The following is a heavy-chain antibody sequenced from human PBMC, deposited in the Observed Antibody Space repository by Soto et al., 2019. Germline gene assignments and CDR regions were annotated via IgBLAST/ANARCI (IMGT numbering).Heavy chain of an antibody. J-gene: IGHJ3*02. CDR3: ARSPLSYDYVRQTWREVGDSFDI. CDR2: LIHGGST. V-gene: IGHV4-34*12. Sequence: SETLSLTCAIYNSSLGAFHLTWIRQPPGKGLECIGELIHGGSTNYNPSLKSRVTFSLDTSKNQFSLQLMSVTAADTAVYYCARSPLSYDYVRQTWREVGDSFDIWGRGTLVTV. D-gene: IGHD3-16*01. CDR1: NSSLGAFH.